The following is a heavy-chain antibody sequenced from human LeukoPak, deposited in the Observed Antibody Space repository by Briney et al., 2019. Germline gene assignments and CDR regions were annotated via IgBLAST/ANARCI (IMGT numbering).Heavy chain of an antibody. V-gene: IGHV4-39*07. D-gene: IGHD2-2*01. Sequence: SETLSLTCTVSGDSISSNSYYWGWIRQPPGKGLEWIGSIYYSGSTYYNPSLKSRVTISVDTSKNQFSLKLSSVTAADTAVYCCARDRGYCSSTSCYGVGFDYWGQGTLVTVSS. CDR3: ARDRGYCSSTSCYGVGFDY. CDR1: GDSISSNSYY. J-gene: IGHJ4*02. CDR2: IYYSGST.